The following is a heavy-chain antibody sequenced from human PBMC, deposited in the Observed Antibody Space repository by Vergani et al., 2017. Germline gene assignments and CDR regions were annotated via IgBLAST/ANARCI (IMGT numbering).Heavy chain of an antibody. J-gene: IGHJ4*02. CDR1: GYSFTSYW. V-gene: IGHV5-10-1*01. CDR2: IDPSDSYT. CDR3: AGLYDILTGYGDY. D-gene: IGHD3-9*01. Sequence: VQLVQSGAEVKKPGESLRISCKGSGYSFTSYWISWVRQMPGKGLESMGGIDPSDSYTNYSPSFQGHVTISAGKSISPAYLQWSSLKAADTAMYYCAGLYDILTGYGDYWGQGTLVTVSS.